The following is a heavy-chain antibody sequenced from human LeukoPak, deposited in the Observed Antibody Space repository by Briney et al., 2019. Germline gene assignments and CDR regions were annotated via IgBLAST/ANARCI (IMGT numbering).Heavy chain of an antibody. CDR1: GFTFSGYG. V-gene: IGHV3-30*02. Sequence: PGGSLRLSCAASGFTFSGYGMHWVRQAPGKGLEWVAFIRYDGSNKYYADSVKGRFTISRDNSKNTLYLQMNSLRAEDTALYYCARDYNQMVRGGQGHLDYWGQGTLVTVSS. CDR3: ARDYNQMVRGGQGHLDY. J-gene: IGHJ4*02. D-gene: IGHD3-10*01. CDR2: IRYDGSNK.